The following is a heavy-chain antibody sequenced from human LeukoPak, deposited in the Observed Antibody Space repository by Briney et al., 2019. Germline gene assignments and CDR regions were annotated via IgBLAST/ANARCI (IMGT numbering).Heavy chain of an antibody. CDR3: ARGAYCGGDCYSDFDY. CDR2: ISSSSSTI. CDR1: GFTFSSYS. J-gene: IGHJ4*02. Sequence: GGSLRLSCAASGFTFSSYSMNWVRQAPGKGLEWVSYISSSSSTIYYADSVKGRFTISRDNAKNSLYLQMNSLRDEDTAVYYCARGAYCGGDCYSDFDYWGQGTLVTVSS. D-gene: IGHD2-21*02. V-gene: IGHV3-48*02.